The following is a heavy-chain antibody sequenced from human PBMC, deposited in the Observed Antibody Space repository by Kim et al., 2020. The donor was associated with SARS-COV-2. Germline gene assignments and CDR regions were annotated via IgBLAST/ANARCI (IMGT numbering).Heavy chain of an antibody. CDR3: ARGVDSSRWIDAFDI. CDR2: INNSGST. V-gene: IGHV4-34*01. Sequence: SETLSLTCAVYGGSFSGYYWRWIRQPPGKGLEWIGEINNSGSTKYNPTLKSRVTISVETSKNKFSLKLSSVTAAETVVFYCARGVDSSRWIDAFDIWGQG. J-gene: IGHJ3*02. CDR1: GGSFSGYY. D-gene: IGHD6-13*01.